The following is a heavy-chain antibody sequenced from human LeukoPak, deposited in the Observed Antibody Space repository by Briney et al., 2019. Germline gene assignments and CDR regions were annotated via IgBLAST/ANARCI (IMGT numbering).Heavy chain of an antibody. J-gene: IGHJ1*01. D-gene: IGHD5-12*01. CDR2: ISYDGSNK. CDR1: GFTFSSYG. Sequence: GGSLRLSCAASGFTFSSYGMHWVRQAPGKGLEWVAVISYDGSNKYYADSVKGRFTISRDNSKNTLYLQMNSLRAEDTAVYYCAKQVALAEYFQHWGQGTLVTVSS. V-gene: IGHV3-30*18. CDR3: AKQVALAEYFQH.